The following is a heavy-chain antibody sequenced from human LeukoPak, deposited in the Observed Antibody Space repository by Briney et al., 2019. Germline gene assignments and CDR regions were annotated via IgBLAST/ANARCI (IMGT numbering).Heavy chain of an antibody. D-gene: IGHD5-18*01. Sequence: PSETLSLTCTVSGGSISSGGYYWSWIRQPPGKGLEWIGYVYYSGGTNYNPSLKSRVTISLDTSKNQFSLKLSSVTAADTAVYYCARRANTAPPYYFDYWGQGTLVTVSS. CDR3: ARRANTAPPYYFDY. CDR1: GGSISSGGYY. J-gene: IGHJ4*02. CDR2: VYYSGGT. V-gene: IGHV4-61*08.